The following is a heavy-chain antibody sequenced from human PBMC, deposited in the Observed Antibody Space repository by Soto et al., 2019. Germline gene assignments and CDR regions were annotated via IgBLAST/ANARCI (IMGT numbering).Heavy chain of an antibody. CDR1: GGSISSGGYY. V-gene: IGHV4-31*03. Sequence: QVQLQESGPGLVKPSQSLSLTCTVSGGSISSGGYYWSWIRQHPGRGLEWIGYIYYSGSTYYNPSLKSRVSISVYTSKNQFSLKLSSVTAADTAVYYCARDFGDPYWYFDLWGRGTLVTVSS. CDR3: ARDFGDPYWYFDL. J-gene: IGHJ2*01. D-gene: IGHD3-16*01. CDR2: IYYSGST.